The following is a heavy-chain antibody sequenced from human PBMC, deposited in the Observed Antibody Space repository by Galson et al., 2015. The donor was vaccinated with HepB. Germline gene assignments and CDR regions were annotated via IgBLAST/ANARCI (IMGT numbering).Heavy chain of an antibody. CDR3: AHRGSGWSLDY. V-gene: IGHV2-5*01. CDR2: IYWNDDK. Sequence: PALVKPTQTLTLTCTFSGFSLSTSGVGVGWLRQPPGKALEWLALIYWNDDKRYSPSLKSRLTITKDTSKNQVVLTMTNMDPVDTATYYCAHRGSGWSLDYWGQGTLVTVSS. J-gene: IGHJ4*02. D-gene: IGHD6-19*01. CDR1: GFSLSTSGVG.